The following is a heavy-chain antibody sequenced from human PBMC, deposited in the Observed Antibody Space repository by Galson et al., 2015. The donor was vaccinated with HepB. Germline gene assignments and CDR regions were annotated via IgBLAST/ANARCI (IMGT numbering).Heavy chain of an antibody. CDR1: GFSISDDY. CDR3: VGDREVAGGGDWFDP. J-gene: IGHJ5*02. D-gene: IGHD6-13*01. V-gene: IGHV3-7*01. CDR2: INKDGSEK. Sequence: SLRLSCAASGFSISDDYMTWVRQAPGQGLEWVANINKDGSEKYYVDSVKGRFTISRDNAKRSLWLQMNSLRVEDTAVYYGVGDREVAGGGDWFDPWGQGTLVTVSS.